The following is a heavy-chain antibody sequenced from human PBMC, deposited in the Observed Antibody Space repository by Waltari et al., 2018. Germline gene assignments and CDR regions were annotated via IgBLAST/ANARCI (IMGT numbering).Heavy chain of an antibody. Sequence: EVQLLESGGGLVQPGGSLSLSCAASGFSFSSHAMSWVRKAPGRGFEWVSVIVVSGGRTYYADSVKGRFTISGDNSKNTLYLQMNSLRAEDTAVYYCAKEATYVWGSYRQPFDYWGQGTLVTVSS. D-gene: IGHD3-16*02. V-gene: IGHV3-23*01. CDR3: AKEATYVWGSYRQPFDY. CDR2: IVVSGGRT. CDR1: GFSFSSHA. J-gene: IGHJ4*02.